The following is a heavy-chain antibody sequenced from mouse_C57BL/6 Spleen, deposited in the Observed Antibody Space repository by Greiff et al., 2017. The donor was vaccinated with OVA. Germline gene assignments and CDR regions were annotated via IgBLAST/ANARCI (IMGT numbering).Heavy chain of an antibody. V-gene: IGHV1-69*01. D-gene: IGHD2-5*01. CDR2: IDPSDSST. J-gene: IGHJ4*01. CDR3: ARYYSKSAMDY. CDR1: GYTFTSYW. Sequence: VQLQQPGAELVMPGASVKLSCKASGYTFTSYWMHWVKQRPGQGLEWIGEIDPSDSSTNYNQKFKGKSTLTVDKSSSTAFMQLSSLTSWDSAVYYCARYYSKSAMDYWGQGTSVTVSS.